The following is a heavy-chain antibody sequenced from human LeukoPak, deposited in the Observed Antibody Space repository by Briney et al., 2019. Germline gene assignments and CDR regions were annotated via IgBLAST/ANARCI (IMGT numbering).Heavy chain of an antibody. Sequence: GGSLRLSCAASGFTFSNYAMHWVRQTPGKGLEWVSVIYIIGSTFYADSVKGRFTISRDNSMNTVHLEMNSLRAEDTGIYYCARGLNYFPIDYWGQGTLVTVSS. V-gene: IGHV3-53*01. D-gene: IGHD2/OR15-2a*01. CDR3: ARGLNYFPIDY. CDR2: IYIIGST. J-gene: IGHJ4*02. CDR1: GFTFSNYA.